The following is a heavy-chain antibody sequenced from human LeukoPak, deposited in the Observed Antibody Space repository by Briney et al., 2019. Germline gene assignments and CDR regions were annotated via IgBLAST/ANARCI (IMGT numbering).Heavy chain of an antibody. CDR1: GESLSKYY. Sequence: SETLSLTCAVYGESLSKYYWTWIRQSPGKGLEWIGEINHRGSTNLNPSLKSRVILSVDTSKHQFSLKLTSVTAADAAVYYCASSVGSTDYWGQGTLVTVSS. V-gene: IGHV4-34*01. J-gene: IGHJ4*02. D-gene: IGHD1-26*01. CDR2: INHRGST. CDR3: ASSVGSTDY.